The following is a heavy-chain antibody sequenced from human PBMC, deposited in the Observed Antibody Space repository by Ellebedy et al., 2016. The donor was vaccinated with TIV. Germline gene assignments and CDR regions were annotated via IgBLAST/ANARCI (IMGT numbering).Heavy chain of an antibody. V-gene: IGHV4-34*01. J-gene: IGHJ5*02. CDR2: INHSGST. D-gene: IGHD3-3*01. CDR1: GGSISSYY. Sequence: GSLRLXXTVSGGSISSYYWSWIRQPPGKGLEWIGEINHSGSTNYNPSLKSRVTISVDTSKNQFSLKLSSVTAADTAVYYCARGGAFWSAPPNWFNPWGQGTLVTVSS. CDR3: ARGGAFWSAPPNWFNP.